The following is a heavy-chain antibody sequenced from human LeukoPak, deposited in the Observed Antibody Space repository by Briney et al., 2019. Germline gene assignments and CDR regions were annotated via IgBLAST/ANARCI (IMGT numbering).Heavy chain of an antibody. CDR3: ARGLSSGWYGGSAFDI. V-gene: IGHV4-39*07. D-gene: IGHD6-19*01. Sequence: KPSETLSLTCTVSGGSISSSSYYWGWIRQPPGKGLEWIGSIYYSGSTYYNPSLKSRVTISVDTSKNQFSLKLSSVTAADTAVYYCARGLSSGWYGGSAFDIWGQGTMVTVSS. J-gene: IGHJ3*02. CDR2: IYYSGST. CDR1: GGSISSSSYY.